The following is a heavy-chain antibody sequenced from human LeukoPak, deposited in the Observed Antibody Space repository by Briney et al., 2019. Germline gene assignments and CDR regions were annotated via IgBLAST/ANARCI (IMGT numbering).Heavy chain of an antibody. CDR3: ARAGLLWFGESRMDV. CDR2: IKQDGSEK. D-gene: IGHD3-10*01. J-gene: IGHJ6*02. Sequence: GGSLRLSCAASQFTFSSYWMSWVRQAPGKGLKWVANIKQDGSEKYYVDSVKGRFTISRDNAKNSLYLQMNSLRAEDTAVYYCARAGLLWFGESRMDVWGQGTTVTVSS. V-gene: IGHV3-7*01. CDR1: QFTFSSYW.